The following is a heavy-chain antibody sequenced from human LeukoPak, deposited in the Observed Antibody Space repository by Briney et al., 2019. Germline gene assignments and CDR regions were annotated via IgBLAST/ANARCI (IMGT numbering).Heavy chain of an antibody. D-gene: IGHD3-3*01. J-gene: IGHJ4*02. CDR1: GGSISSYY. V-gene: IGHV4-4*07. CDR2: IYTSGST. CDR3: ARVGYDFWSGYLDY. Sequence: PSETLSLTCTVSGGSISSYYWSWIRQPAGKGLEWIGRIYTSGSTNYNPSLKSRVTMSVDTSKNQFSLKLSSVTAADTAVYYCARVGYDFWSGYLDYWGQGTLVTVSS.